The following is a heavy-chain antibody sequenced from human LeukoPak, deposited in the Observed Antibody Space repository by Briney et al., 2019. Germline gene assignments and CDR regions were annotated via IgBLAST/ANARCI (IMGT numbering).Heavy chain of an antibody. Sequence: SETLSLTCTVSGGSISSYCWNWIRQPPGKGLEWIGYIYYSGSTNYNPSLKSRVTISVDTSKNQFSLKLSSVTAADTAVYYCARLLIVDTAMVGSHYFDYWGQGTLVTVSS. V-gene: IGHV4-59*08. D-gene: IGHD5-18*01. J-gene: IGHJ4*02. CDR2: IYYSGST. CDR1: GGSISSYC. CDR3: ARLLIVDTAMVGSHYFDY.